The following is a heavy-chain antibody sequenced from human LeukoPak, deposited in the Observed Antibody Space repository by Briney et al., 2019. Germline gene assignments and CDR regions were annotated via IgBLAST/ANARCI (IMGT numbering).Heavy chain of an antibody. CDR2: IYPGDSDT. D-gene: IGHD3-9*01. CDR1: GYSFTSYW. Sequence: GESLKISCKGSGYSFTSYWIGWVRQMPGKGVGWMGIIYPGDSDTIYSPSVQGQVTISADKSISTTYLQWSSLKASDTAMYYCARPRDILTGYFGGAFDIWGQGTMVTVSS. J-gene: IGHJ3*02. CDR3: ARPRDILTGYFGGAFDI. V-gene: IGHV5-51*01.